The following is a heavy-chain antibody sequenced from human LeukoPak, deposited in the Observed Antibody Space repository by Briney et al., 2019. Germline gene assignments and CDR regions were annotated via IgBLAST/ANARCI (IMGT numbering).Heavy chain of an antibody. CDR2: ISSSSTI. J-gene: IGHJ4*02. CDR3: ARLANLYYYGSGSYYY. V-gene: IGHV3-48*01. Sequence: GGSLRLSCAASGFTFSSYSMNWVRQAPGKGLEWVSYISSSSTIYYADSVKGRFTISRDNAKNSLYLQMNSLRAEDTAVYYCARLANLYYYGSGSYYYWGQGTLVTVSS. D-gene: IGHD3-10*01. CDR1: GFTFSSYS.